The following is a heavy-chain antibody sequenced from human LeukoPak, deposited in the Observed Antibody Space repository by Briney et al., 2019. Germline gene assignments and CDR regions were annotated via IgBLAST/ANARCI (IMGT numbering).Heavy chain of an antibody. CDR2: IYYSGST. V-gene: IGHV4-39*07. CDR3: ARVFTITMVRGVIDYFDY. D-gene: IGHD3-10*01. CDR1: GGSISSSSYY. Sequence: SETLSLTCTVSGGSISSSSYYWGWIRQPPGKGLEWIGSIYYSGSTYYNPSLKSRVTISVDTSKNQFSLKLSSATAADTAVYYCARVFTITMVRGVIDYFDYWGQGTLVTVSS. J-gene: IGHJ4*02.